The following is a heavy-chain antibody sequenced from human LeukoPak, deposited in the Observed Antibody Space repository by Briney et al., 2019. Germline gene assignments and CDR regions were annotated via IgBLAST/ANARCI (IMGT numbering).Heavy chain of an antibody. D-gene: IGHD6-13*01. CDR3: ARDVSGDSSSWYWFDP. CDR1: GFTFSSYW. V-gene: IGHV3-7*03. CDR2: IKQDGSEK. J-gene: IGHJ5*02. Sequence: GGSLRLSCAASGFTFSSYWMSWVRQAPGKGLEWVANIKQDGSEKYYVDSVKGRFTISRDNAKNSLYLQMNSLRAEDTAVYYCARDVSGDSSSWYWFDPWGREPWSPSPQ.